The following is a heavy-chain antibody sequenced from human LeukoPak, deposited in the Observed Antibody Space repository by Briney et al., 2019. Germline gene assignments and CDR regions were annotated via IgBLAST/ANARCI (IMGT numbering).Heavy chain of an antibody. J-gene: IGHJ4*02. CDR1: GCTFSNYV. Sequence: GGSLRLSCAASGCTFSNYVMSWVRQAPGKGLEWVSAVTGSGGNTYYADSVKGRFTISRDNSKNTVFLQMNSLRAEDTAVYYCAKWGDYDVLTGYYVSDYWGQGTLVTVSS. V-gene: IGHV3-23*01. CDR3: AKWGDYDVLTGYYVSDY. CDR2: VTGSGGNT. D-gene: IGHD3-9*01.